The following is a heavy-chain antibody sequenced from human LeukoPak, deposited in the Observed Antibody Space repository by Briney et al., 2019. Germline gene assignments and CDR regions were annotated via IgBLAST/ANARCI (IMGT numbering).Heavy chain of an antibody. CDR1: GYSSTTCW. CDR2: IYSGDSST. Sequence: GESLKISCKNSGYSSTTCWIGWVRQMPGKGLEWMGIIYSGDSSTTYSPSSQGQVTISGDKSTTTAYLQWSSLKASDSAIYYCARYGYQSDAFDIWGQGTMVTVFS. CDR3: ARYGYQSDAFDI. V-gene: IGHV5-51*01. J-gene: IGHJ3*02. D-gene: IGHD5-18*01.